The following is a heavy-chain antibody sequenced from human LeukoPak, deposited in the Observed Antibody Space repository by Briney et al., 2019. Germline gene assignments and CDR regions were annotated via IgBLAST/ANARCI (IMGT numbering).Heavy chain of an antibody. D-gene: IGHD3-22*01. J-gene: IGHJ4*02. Sequence: GGSLRLSCTVSGFTVSSNSMSWVRQAPGKGLEWVSFIYSDNTHYSDSVKGRFTISRDNSKNTLYLQMNSLRAEDTAVYYCAKDGAYDSSGYYFGYWGQGTLVTVSS. CDR1: GFTVSSNS. CDR2: IYSDNT. CDR3: AKDGAYDSSGYYFGY. V-gene: IGHV3-53*01.